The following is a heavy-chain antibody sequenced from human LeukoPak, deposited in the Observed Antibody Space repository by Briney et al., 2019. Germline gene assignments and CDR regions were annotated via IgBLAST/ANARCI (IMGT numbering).Heavy chain of an antibody. D-gene: IGHD3-3*01. CDR3: ARGDLPGGD. J-gene: IGHJ4*02. CDR2: INPNSGDT. V-gene: IGHV1-2*02. Sequence: ASVKVSCKASGYTFTGYYMHWVRQAPGQGLEWMGWINPNSGDTKYAQRFQGRVTMTRDTSIKTAYLDLSSLRSDDTAIFYCARGDLPGGDWGQGTLVTVSS. CDR1: GYTFTGYY.